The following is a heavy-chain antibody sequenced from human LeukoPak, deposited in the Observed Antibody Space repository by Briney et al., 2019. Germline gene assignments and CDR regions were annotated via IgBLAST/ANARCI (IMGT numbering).Heavy chain of an antibody. Sequence: PGGSLRLSCAASGFTFSSYAMSWVRQAPGKGLEWVSAISGSGGSTYYADSVKGRFTISRDNSKNTLYLQMSSLRAEDTAVYYCAKDGTYGSGSYYYFDYWGQGTLATVSS. CDR2: ISGSGGST. V-gene: IGHV3-23*01. D-gene: IGHD3-10*01. CDR1: GFTFSSYA. J-gene: IGHJ4*02. CDR3: AKDGTYGSGSYYYFDY.